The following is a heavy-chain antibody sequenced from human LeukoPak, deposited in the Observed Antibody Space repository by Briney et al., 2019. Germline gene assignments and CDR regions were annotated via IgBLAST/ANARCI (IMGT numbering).Heavy chain of an antibody. CDR2: IVVGSGNT. CDR3: AAENRYCSGGSCYSDVY. D-gene: IGHD2-15*01. Sequence: SVKVSCKASGFTFTSSAMQWVRQARGQRLEWIGWIVVGSGNTNYAQKLQERVTITRDMSTSTAYMELSSLRSEDTAVYYCAAENRYCSGGSCYSDVYWGQGTLVTVSS. J-gene: IGHJ4*02. CDR1: GFTFTSSA. V-gene: IGHV1-58*02.